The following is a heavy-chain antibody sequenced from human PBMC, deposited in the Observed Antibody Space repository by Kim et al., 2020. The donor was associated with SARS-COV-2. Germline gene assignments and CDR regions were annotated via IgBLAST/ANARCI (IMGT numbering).Heavy chain of an antibody. CDR3: ARSRGIAVAGTGRLYFDY. CDR2: INPSGGST. D-gene: IGHD6-19*01. V-gene: IGHV1-46*01. J-gene: IGHJ4*02. Sequence: ASVKVSCKASGYTFTSYYMHWVRQAPGQGLEWMGIINPSGGSTSYAQKFQGRVTMTRDTSTSTVYMELSSLRSEDTAVYYCARSRGIAVAGTGRLYFDYWGQGTLVTVSS. CDR1: GYTFTSYY.